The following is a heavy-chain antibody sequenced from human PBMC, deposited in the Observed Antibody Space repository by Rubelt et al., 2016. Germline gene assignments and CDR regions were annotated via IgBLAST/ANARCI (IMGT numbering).Heavy chain of an antibody. Sequence: QLQLQESGPGLVKPSETLSLTCTVSGGSINSSSYYWGWIRQPPGKGLEWIGSIYYSGSTYYNPSLKSRVTISVDTSKNQFSLKLSSVTAADTAVYYCARRPIVGATYYFDYWGQGTLVTVSS. CDR1: GGSINSSSYY. D-gene: IGHD1-26*01. CDR3: ARRPIVGATYYFDY. J-gene: IGHJ4*02. V-gene: IGHV4-39*07. CDR2: IYYSGST.